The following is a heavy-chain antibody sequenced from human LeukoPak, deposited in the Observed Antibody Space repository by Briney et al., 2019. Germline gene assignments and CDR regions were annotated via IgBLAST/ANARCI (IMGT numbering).Heavy chain of an antibody. CDR2: ISSSSSYT. V-gene: IGHV3-11*05. CDR1: GFTFSDYY. Sequence: PGGSLRLSCAASGFTFSDYYMSWIRQAPGKGLEWVSYISSSSSYTNYADSVKGRFTISRDNAKHSLYLQMNSLRAEDTAVYYCARVSGIAAAAPINWFDPWGQGTLVTVSS. D-gene: IGHD6-13*01. CDR3: ARVSGIAAAAPINWFDP. J-gene: IGHJ5*02.